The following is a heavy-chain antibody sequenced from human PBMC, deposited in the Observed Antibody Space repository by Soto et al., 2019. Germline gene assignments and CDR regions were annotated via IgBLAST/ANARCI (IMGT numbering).Heavy chain of an antibody. CDR3: ANGQYADSSWHYDRMHV. D-gene: IGHD3-22*01. J-gene: IGHJ6*04. Sequence: QVQLVESGGGVVQPGRSLRLSCAASGFTFSSYDMHWVRQAPGKGLEWVAVISYDGSNKYYADYVKGRFTISRDNSKNTPYLQMNSLRTEDTAVYYCANGQYADSSWHYDRMHVWGKGSKVTVSS. CDR1: GFTFSSYD. V-gene: IGHV3-30*18. CDR2: ISYDGSNK.